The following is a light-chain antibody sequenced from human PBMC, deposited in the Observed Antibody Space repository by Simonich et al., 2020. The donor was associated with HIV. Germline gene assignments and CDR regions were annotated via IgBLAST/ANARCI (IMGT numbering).Light chain of an antibody. CDR3: QSYDSSLSGSTV. CDR1: SSNIGAGYD. Sequence: QSVLTQPPSVSGAPGQRVTISCTGSSSNIGAGYDVHWYQQLPGTAPKLLIVGNSNRPSGVPDRFSGSKSGTSASLAITGLQAEDEADYYCQSYDSSLSGSTVFGGGTKLTVL. V-gene: IGLV1-40*01. CDR2: GNS. J-gene: IGLJ2*01.